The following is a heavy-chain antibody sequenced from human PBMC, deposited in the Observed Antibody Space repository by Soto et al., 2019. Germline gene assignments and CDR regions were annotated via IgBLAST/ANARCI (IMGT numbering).Heavy chain of an antibody. J-gene: IGHJ4*02. CDR3: ARIPLGYDSSGYYFSRDY. D-gene: IGHD3-22*01. V-gene: IGHV4-30-4*01. CDR2: IYYSGST. Sequence: QVQLQESGPGLVKPSQTLSLTCTVSGGSISSGDYYWSWIRQPPGKGLEWIGYIYYSGSTYYNPSLKSRVTISVDTSKNQFSLKLSSVTAVDTAVYYCARIPLGYDSSGYYFSRDYWGQGTLVTVSS. CDR1: GGSISSGDYY.